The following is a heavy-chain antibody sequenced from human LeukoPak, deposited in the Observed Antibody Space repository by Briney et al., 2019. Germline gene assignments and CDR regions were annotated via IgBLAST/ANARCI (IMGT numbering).Heavy chain of an antibody. CDR3: ARSSGWNFDY. CDR1: GLTFSSYS. D-gene: IGHD6-19*01. J-gene: IGHJ4*02. V-gene: IGHV3-21*01. Sequence: GGSLRLSCEASGLTFSSYSMNWVRQAPGKGLEWVSSISSSSSYIYYADSVKGRFTISRDNAKNSLYLQMNSLRAEDTAVYYCARSSGWNFDYWGQGTLVTVSS. CDR2: ISSSSSYI.